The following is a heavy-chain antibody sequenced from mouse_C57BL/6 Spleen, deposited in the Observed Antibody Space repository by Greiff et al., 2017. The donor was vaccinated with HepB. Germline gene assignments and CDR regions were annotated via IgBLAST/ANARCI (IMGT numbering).Heavy chain of an antibody. D-gene: IGHD1-1*01. CDR1: GFSLSTSGMG. Sequence: QVTLKVCGPGILQSSQPLSLTCSFSGFSLSTSGMGVSWIRQPSGKGLEWLAHIYWDDDKRYNPSLKSRLTISKDTSSNQVFLKITSVDTADTATYYCARLYYYGSSYGYFDVWGTRTTVTVSS. CDR3: ARLYYYGSSYGYFDV. CDR2: IYWDDDK. V-gene: IGHV8-12*01. J-gene: IGHJ1*03.